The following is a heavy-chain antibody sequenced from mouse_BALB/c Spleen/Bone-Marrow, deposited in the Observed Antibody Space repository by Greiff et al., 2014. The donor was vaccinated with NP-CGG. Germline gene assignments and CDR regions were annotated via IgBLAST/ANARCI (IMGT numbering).Heavy chain of an antibody. CDR2: IYPYNGGT. CDR1: GYTFTDYN. CDR3: ARGLPWYFDV. D-gene: IGHD5-5*01. J-gene: IGHJ1*01. V-gene: IGHV1S29*02. Sequence: VQLQQSGPELVKPGASVKISCKASGYTFTDYNMHWVKQSHGKSLEWIGYIYPYNGGTGYNQKFKSKATLTVDNSSSTAYMELRSLTSEDSAVYYCARGLPWYFDVWGAGTTVTVSS.